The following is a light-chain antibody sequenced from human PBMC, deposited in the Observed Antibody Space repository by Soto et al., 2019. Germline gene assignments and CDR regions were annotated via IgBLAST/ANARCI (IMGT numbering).Light chain of an antibody. V-gene: IGLV2-14*01. CDR1: SSDIGGYKH. CDR2: EVS. J-gene: IGLJ1*01. Sequence: LTQPASVSGSPGQSITISCTGTSSDIGGYKHVSWYQQHPGKAPKLMIYEVSNRPSGVSNRFSGSKSGNTASLTISGLQAEDEADYYCSSYTTSSTQVFGNGTKVTVL. CDR3: SSYTTSSTQV.